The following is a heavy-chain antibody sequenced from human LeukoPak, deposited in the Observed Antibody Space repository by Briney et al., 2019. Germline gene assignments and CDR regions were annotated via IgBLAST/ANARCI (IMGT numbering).Heavy chain of an antibody. J-gene: IGHJ4*02. D-gene: IGHD2-2*01. CDR2: ISSSSSYI. V-gene: IGHV3-21*01. CDR3: ARDPGYCTSTSCYALYYFDY. CDR1: GFTFSSYS. Sequence: GGSLRLSCAASGFTFSSYSMNWVRQAPGKGLEWDSSISSSSSYIYYADSVKGRFTISRDNAKNSLSLQMISLRAEDTAVYFCARDPGYCTSTSCYALYYFDYWGQGILVTVSS.